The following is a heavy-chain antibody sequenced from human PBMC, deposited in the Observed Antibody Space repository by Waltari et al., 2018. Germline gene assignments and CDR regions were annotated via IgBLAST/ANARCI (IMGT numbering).Heavy chain of an antibody. D-gene: IGHD4-4*01. V-gene: IGHV3-74*01. CDR2: TKGDGSSI. Sequence: EVQLVESGGGLVQPGGSLRLSCAASEFTFSSHWMHWVHQAPGKGLVWVSRTKGDGSSISYADSVKGRFTISRDNAKNTLYLQMNSLRVEDTAVYYCAREIANRRQYDAFDLWGQGTMVTVSS. J-gene: IGHJ3*01. CDR1: EFTFSSHW. CDR3: AREIANRRQYDAFDL.